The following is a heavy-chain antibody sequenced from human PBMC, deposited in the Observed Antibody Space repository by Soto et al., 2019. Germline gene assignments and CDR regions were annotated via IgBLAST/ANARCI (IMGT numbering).Heavy chain of an antibody. Sequence: GGSLRLSCAASGFTFSSYAMHWVRQAPGKGLEWVAVISYDGSNKYYADSVKGRFTISRDNSKNTLYLQMNSLRAEDTAVYYCARDYRSGRDGYRLTSGLDPWGQGTLVTVSS. V-gene: IGHV3-30-3*01. CDR2: ISYDGSNK. CDR1: GFTFSSYA. D-gene: IGHD2-21*01. CDR3: ARDYRSGRDGYRLTSGLDP. J-gene: IGHJ5*02.